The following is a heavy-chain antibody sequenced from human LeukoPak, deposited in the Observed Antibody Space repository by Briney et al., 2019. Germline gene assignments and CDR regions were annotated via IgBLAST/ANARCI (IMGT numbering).Heavy chain of an antibody. CDR2: ISSSSSYI. CDR1: GFTFSSYS. J-gene: IGHJ4*02. Sequence: PGGSLRLSCAASGFTFSSYSMNWVRQAPGKGLEWVSSISSSSSYIYYADSVKGRFTISRDNAKNSLYPQMNSLRAEDTAVYYCASTIVVVPAAQMAHDYWGQGTLVTVSS. CDR3: ASTIVVVPAAQMAHDY. D-gene: IGHD2-2*01. V-gene: IGHV3-21*01.